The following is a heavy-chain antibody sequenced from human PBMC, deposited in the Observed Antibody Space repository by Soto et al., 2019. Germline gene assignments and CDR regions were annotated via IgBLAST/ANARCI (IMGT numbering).Heavy chain of an antibody. CDR3: ARVTPSSGYFDY. D-gene: IGHD6-6*01. V-gene: IGHV3-53*01. CDR2: IYSGGST. Sequence: GGSLRLSCAASGFTLSSNYMSWVRQAPGKGLEWVSVIYSGGSTYYADSVKGRFTISRDNSKNTLYLQMNSLRAEGTAVYYCARVTPSSGYFDYWGQGTLVTV. J-gene: IGHJ4*02. CDR1: GFTLSSNY.